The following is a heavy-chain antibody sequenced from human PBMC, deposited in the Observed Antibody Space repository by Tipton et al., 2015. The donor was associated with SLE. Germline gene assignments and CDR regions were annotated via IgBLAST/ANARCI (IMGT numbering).Heavy chain of an antibody. CDR3: GRTRIGYFYYYGMDV. CDR1: GGSISSYY. V-gene: IGHV4-59*12. D-gene: IGHD2-15*01. CDR2: IYYSGST. J-gene: IGHJ6*02. Sequence: TLSLTCTVSGGSISSYYWSWIRQPPGKGLEWIGYIYYSGSTNYNPSLKSRVTISVDTSKNQFSLKLSSVTAADTAVYYCGRTRIGYFYYYGMDVWGQGTTVTVSS.